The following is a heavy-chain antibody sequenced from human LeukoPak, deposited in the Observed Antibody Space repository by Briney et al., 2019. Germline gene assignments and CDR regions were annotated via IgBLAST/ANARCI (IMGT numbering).Heavy chain of an antibody. CDR1: GFSFSNYY. CDR2: INGRGGVI. D-gene: IGHD2-21*01. Sequence: GGSLRISCKASGFSFSNYYMNWVRQAPGKGLEWLSHINGRGGVINYADSVKGRFTISRDNARNSLDLHMSSLGAEDTAVYYCAREGDGSRYYFDYWGQGILVTVSS. J-gene: IGHJ4*02. CDR3: AREGDGSRYYFDY. V-gene: IGHV3-48*04.